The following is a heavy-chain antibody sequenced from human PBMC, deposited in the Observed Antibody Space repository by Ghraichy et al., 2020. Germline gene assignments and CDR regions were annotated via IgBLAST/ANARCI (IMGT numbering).Heavy chain of an antibody. CDR3: ARAPSPYSSRGEPYYFDY. V-gene: IGHV4-31*03. D-gene: IGHD6-19*01. CDR2: IYYSGST. CDR1: GGSISSGGYY. J-gene: IGHJ4*02. Sequence: LTCTVSGGSISSGGYYWSWIRQHPGKGLEWIGYIYYSGSTYYNPSLKSRVTISVDTSKNQFSLKLSSVTAADTAVYYCARAPSPYSSRGEPYYFDYWGQGTLVTVSS.